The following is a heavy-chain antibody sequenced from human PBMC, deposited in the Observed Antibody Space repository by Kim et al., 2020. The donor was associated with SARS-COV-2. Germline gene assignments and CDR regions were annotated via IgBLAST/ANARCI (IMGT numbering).Heavy chain of an antibody. J-gene: IGHJ5*02. CDR2: ISYDGSNK. D-gene: IGHD3-3*01. CDR1: GFTFSSYA. CDR3: ARDGSAYYDFWSGYYTRWWFDP. V-gene: IGHV3-30*04. Sequence: GGSLRLSCAASGFTFSSYAMHWVRQAPGKGLEWVAVISYDGSNKYYADSVKGRFTISRDNSKNTLYLQMNSLRAEDTAVYYCARDGSAYYDFWSGYYTRWWFDPWGQGTLVTVSS.